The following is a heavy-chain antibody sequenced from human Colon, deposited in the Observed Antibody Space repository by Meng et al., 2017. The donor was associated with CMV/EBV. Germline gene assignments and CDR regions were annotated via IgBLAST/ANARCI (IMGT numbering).Heavy chain of an antibody. CDR3: ARVVLNFFDY. D-gene: IGHD3-10*02. CDR1: GGSFTSNSYF. J-gene: IGHJ4*02. Sequence: QLHWEGSGPGLVNPSGTLSLPCTVSGGSFTSNSYFWGWIRQPPGKGLEYIGSIYNSGSAYYNPSLKSRVTISLDTSKNQFSLKLSSVTAADTAMYYCARVVLNFFDYWGQGTLVTVSS. CDR2: IYNSGSA. V-gene: IGHV4-39*07.